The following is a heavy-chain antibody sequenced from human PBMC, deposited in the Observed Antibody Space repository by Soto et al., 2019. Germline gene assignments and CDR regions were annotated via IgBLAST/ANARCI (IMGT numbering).Heavy chain of an antibody. CDR1: GGSISSYY. D-gene: IGHD1-1*01. V-gene: IGHV4-59*01. CDR3: ARGKTNYYYGMDV. Sequence: SETLSLTCTVSGGSISSYYWSWIRQPPGKGLEWIGYIYYSGSTNYNPSLKSRVTISVDTSKNQFSLKLSSVTAADTAVYYCARGKTNYYYGMDVWGQGTTVTVP. J-gene: IGHJ6*02. CDR2: IYYSGST.